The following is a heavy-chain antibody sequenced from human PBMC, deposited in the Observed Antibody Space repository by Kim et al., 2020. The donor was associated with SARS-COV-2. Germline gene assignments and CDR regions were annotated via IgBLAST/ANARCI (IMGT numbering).Heavy chain of an antibody. J-gene: IGHJ4*02. D-gene: IGHD3-9*01. V-gene: IGHV3-48*03. CDR1: GFTFSSYE. CDR3: ARDRGYFDWLSQGAFDY. Sequence: GGSLRLSCAASGFTFSSYEMNWVRQAPGKGLEWVSYISSSGSTIYYADSVKGRFTISRDNAKNSLYLQMNSLRAEDTAVYYCARDRGYFDWLSQGAFDYWGQGTLVTVSS. CDR2: ISSSGSTI.